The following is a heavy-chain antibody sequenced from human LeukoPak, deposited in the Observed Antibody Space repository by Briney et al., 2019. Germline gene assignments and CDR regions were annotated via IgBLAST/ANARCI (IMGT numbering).Heavy chain of an antibody. J-gene: IGHJ3*02. D-gene: IGHD3-22*01. Sequence: SETLSLTCTVSGGSISSSSYYWGWIRQPPGKGLEWIGSIYYSGSTYYNPSLKSRVTISVDTSKNQFSLKLSSVTAADTAVYYCASSYYDSSGYHLDAFDIWGQGTMVTVSS. CDR1: GGSISSSSYY. V-gene: IGHV4-39*01. CDR3: ASSYYDSSGYHLDAFDI. CDR2: IYYSGST.